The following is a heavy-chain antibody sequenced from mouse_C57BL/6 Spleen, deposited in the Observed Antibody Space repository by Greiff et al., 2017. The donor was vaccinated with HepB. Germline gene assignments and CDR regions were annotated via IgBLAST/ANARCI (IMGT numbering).Heavy chain of an antibody. CDR3: ARHGLGRAFDY. V-gene: IGHV5-12*01. Sequence: DVMLVESGGGLVQPGGSLKLSCAASGFTFSDYYMYWVRQTPEKRLEWVAYISNGGGSTYYPDTVKGRFTISRDNAKNTLYLQMSRLKSEDTAMYYCARHGLGRAFDYWGQGTTLTVSS. D-gene: IGHD3-3*01. CDR1: GFTFSDYY. J-gene: IGHJ2*01. CDR2: ISNGGGST.